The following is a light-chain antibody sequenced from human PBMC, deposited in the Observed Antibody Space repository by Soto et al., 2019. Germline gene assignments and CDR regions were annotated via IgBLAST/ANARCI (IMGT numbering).Light chain of an antibody. CDR1: QSVSSRN. Sequence: LTQSPGTLSLSPGDSATLSCRASQSVSSRNLAWYQQKPGQAPRLLIYGASTRATGIPARFSGSGSGTEFTLTISSLQSEDFAVYYCQQYNNWPRGTCGQGTKVDIK. V-gene: IGKV3-15*01. CDR3: QQYNNWPRGT. J-gene: IGKJ1*01. CDR2: GAS.